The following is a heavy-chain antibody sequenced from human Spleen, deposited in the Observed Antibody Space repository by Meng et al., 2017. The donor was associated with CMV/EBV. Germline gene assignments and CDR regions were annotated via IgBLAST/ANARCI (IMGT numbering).Heavy chain of an antibody. Sequence: GGSLRLSCAASGFTFSSYWMHWVRQAPGKGLEWVSAISWNSGGKTYADSVRGRFTISRDNAKNSLYLQMNSLRAEDTALYYCAKATSIAVAGTKVSFDYWGQGTLVTVSS. CDR2: ISWNSGGK. CDR3: AKATSIAVAGTKVSFDY. CDR1: GFTFSSYW. D-gene: IGHD6-19*01. J-gene: IGHJ4*02. V-gene: IGHV3-9*01.